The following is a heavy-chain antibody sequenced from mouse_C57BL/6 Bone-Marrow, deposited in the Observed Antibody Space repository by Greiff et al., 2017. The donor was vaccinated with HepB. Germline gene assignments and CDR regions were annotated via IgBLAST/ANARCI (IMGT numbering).Heavy chain of an antibody. J-gene: IGHJ3*01. CDR2: IYPGSGNT. CDR3: ARSILLRYQAWFAY. CDR1: GYTFTDYY. Sequence: VVESGPELVKPGASVKISCKASGYTFTDYYINWVKQRPGQGLEWIGWIYPGSGNTKYNEKFKGKATLTVDTSSSTAYMQLSSLTSEDSAVYFCARSILLRYQAWFAYWGQGTLVTVSA. V-gene: IGHV1-84*01. D-gene: IGHD1-1*01.